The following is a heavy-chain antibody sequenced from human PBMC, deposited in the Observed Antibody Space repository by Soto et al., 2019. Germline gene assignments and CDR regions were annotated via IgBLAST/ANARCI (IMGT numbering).Heavy chain of an antibody. V-gene: IGHV1-18*03. CDR1: GYSLTELS. CDR2: ISAYNGNT. J-gene: IGHJ3*02. CDR3: AREVAGAAYDAFDI. Sequence: GASVKVSCNVSGYSLTELSMHWARQAPGQGREWMGGISAYNGNTNYAQKLQGRVTMTTDTSTSTAYMEMRSRRSDDMAVYYCAREVAGAAYDAFDIWGQGTMVTVSS. D-gene: IGHD6-19*01.